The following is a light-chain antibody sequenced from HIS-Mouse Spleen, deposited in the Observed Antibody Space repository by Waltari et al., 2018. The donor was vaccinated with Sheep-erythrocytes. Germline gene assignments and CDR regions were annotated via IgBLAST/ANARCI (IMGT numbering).Light chain of an antibody. CDR2: QDS. Sequence: SYELTQPPSVSVSPGQTASITCSGDKLGDKYACWYQQKPGQSPGLVIYQDSTRPSGMPERFSGANSRNTATLTMSGTQAMDEADYYCQAWDSSTVVFGGGTKLTVL. CDR3: QAWDSSTVV. CDR1: KLGDKY. J-gene: IGLJ2*01. V-gene: IGLV3-1*01.